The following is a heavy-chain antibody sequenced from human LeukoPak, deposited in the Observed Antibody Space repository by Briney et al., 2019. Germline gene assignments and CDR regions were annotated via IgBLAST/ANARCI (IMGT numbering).Heavy chain of an antibody. J-gene: IGHJ4*02. CDR3: ARDTPYSSSSRSDY. Sequence: GGSLRLSCAASGFTFSSYGMTWVRQAPGKGLEWVSAISASGAYTYYADSVKGRFTISRDNSKNTLYLQMNSLRAEDTAVYYCARDTPYSSSSRSDYWGQGTLVTVSS. V-gene: IGHV3-23*01. CDR1: GFTFSSYG. CDR2: ISASGAYT. D-gene: IGHD6-6*01.